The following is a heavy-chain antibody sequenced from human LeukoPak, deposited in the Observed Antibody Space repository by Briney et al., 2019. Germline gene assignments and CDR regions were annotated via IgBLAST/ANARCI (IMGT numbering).Heavy chain of an antibody. V-gene: IGHV1-69*04. CDR1: GYTFTSYY. CDR2: IIPILGIA. CDR3: ARDTIFGVVITDY. J-gene: IGHJ4*02. Sequence: SVKVSCKASGYTFTSYYMHWVRQAPGQGLEWMGRIIPILGIANYAQKFQGRVTITADKSTSTAYMELSSLRSEDTAVYYCARDTIFGVVITDYWGQGTLVTVSS. D-gene: IGHD3-3*01.